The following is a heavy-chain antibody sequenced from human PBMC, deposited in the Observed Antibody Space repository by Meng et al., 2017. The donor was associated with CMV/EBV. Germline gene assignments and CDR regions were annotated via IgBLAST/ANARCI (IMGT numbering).Heavy chain of an antibody. J-gene: IGHJ5*02. D-gene: IGHD3-3*01. Sequence: QVQLQWWGEGLLKPAATLSLTCAVYGGSFSGYYWSWIRQPPGKGLEWIGEINHSGSTNYNPSLKSRVTISVDTSKNQFSLKLSSVTAADTAVYYCARGSRRLPRFNWFDPWGQGTLVTVSS. V-gene: IGHV4-34*01. CDR3: ARGSRRLPRFNWFDP. CDR2: INHSGST. CDR1: GGSFSGYY.